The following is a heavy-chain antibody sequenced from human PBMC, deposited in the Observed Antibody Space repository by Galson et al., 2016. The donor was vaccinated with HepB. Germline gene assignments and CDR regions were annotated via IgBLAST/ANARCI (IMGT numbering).Heavy chain of an antibody. CDR1: GGSFSGPF. CDR3: ARGRRVPATKGAGYFDY. J-gene: IGHJ4*02. D-gene: IGHD2-8*01. CDR2: INHSGNT. V-gene: IGHV4-34*01. Sequence: ETLSLTCGVDGGSFSGPFWTWIRQFPGKGLEWIGEINHSGNTNYNPSLESRISVSIDTSKRQFYLTLTSVTAADTAVYYCARGRRVPATKGAGYFDYWGQGALVIVSS.